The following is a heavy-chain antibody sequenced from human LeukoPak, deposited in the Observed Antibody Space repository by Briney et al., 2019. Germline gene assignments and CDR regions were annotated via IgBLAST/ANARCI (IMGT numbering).Heavy chain of an antibody. CDR1: GFTFSSYG. J-gene: IGHJ4*02. V-gene: IGHV3-33*06. CDR2: IWYDGSNK. CDR3: AKSYSSGWYGPDY. Sequence: GGSLRLSCAASGFTFSSYGMHWVRQAPGKGLEWVAVIWYDGSNKYYAGSVKGRFTISRDNSKSTLYLQMNSLRAEDTAVYYCAKSYSSGWYGPDYWGQGTLVTVSS. D-gene: IGHD6-19*01.